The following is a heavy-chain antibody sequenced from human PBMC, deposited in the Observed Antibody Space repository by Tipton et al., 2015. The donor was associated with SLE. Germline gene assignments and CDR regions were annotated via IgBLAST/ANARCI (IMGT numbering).Heavy chain of an antibody. CDR1: GFTFGDYA. J-gene: IGHJ3*02. D-gene: IGHD1-26*01. CDR2: IRSKAYGGTT. V-gene: IGHV3-49*04. CDR3: APLGFGRAFDI. Sequence: SLRLSCTASGFTFGDYAMSWVRQAPGKGLEWVGFIRSKAYGGTTEYAASVKGRFTISRDDSKSIAYLQMNSLRAEDTALYYCAPLGFGRAFDIWGQGTMVTVSS.